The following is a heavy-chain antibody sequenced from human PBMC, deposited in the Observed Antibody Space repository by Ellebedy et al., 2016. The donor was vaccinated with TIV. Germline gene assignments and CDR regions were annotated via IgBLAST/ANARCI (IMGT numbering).Heavy chain of an antibody. V-gene: IGHV3-23*01. CDR2: IDGSASVT. Sequence: GESLKISXVVSGLTFSNSVMTWVRQAPGKGLEWVAAIDGSASVTFHTDSVKGRFTISRDNSKNTLYLQMNSLRADDTAIYYCAKDGGMSGHWGQGTLVTVSS. CDR3: AKDGGMSGH. CDR1: GLTFSNSV. D-gene: IGHD3-16*01. J-gene: IGHJ4*02.